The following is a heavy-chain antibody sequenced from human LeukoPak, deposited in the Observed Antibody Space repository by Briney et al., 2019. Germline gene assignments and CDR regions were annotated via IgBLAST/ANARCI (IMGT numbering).Heavy chain of an antibody. D-gene: IGHD6-19*01. CDR3: AKVRWDNSGWYYLDY. V-gene: IGHV3-23*01. CDR1: GFTFSSYA. J-gene: IGHJ4*02. CDR2: ISGSGGST. Sequence: GGSLRLSCAASGFTFSSYAMSWVRQAPGKGLEWVSAISGSGGSTYYADSVKGRFTISRENSKNTLHLQMNSLRAEDTAVYYCAKVRWDNSGWYYLDYWGQGTLVTVSS.